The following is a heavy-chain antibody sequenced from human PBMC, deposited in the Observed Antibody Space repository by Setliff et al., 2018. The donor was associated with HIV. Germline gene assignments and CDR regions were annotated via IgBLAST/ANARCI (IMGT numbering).Heavy chain of an antibody. D-gene: IGHD2-21*02. CDR2: IYTSGST. CDR1: RGSISSGSYY. Sequence: PSETLSLTCSVSRGSISSGSYYWSWIRQPAGKGLEWIGRIYTSGSTNYNPSLKSRVTISLDTSKEQFSLELSSATAADTAVYYCATLDHSGGNFLAYWGQGSLVTVSS. J-gene: IGHJ4*02. V-gene: IGHV4-61*02. CDR3: ATLDHSGGNFLAY.